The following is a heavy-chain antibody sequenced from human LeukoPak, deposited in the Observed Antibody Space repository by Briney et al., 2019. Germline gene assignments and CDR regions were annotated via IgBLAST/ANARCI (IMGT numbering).Heavy chain of an antibody. V-gene: IGHV4-34*01. CDR1: GGSFSGYY. Sequence: SETLSLTCAVYGGSFSGYYRSWIRQPPGKGLEWIGEIDHSGSTNYNPSLKSRVTISEDTSKNQFSLKLSSVTAADTAVYYCARQGVVPAAPYYFDYWGQGTLVTVSS. CDR3: ARQGVVPAAPYYFDY. D-gene: IGHD2-2*01. J-gene: IGHJ4*02. CDR2: IDHSGST.